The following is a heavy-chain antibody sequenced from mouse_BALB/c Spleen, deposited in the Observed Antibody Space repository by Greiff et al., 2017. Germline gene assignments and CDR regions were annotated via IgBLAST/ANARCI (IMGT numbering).Heavy chain of an antibody. D-gene: IGHD2-1*01. Sequence: EVHLVESGGGLVKPGGSLKLSCAASGFTFSSYTMSWVRQTPEKRLEWVATISSGGSYTYYPDSVKGRFTISRDNAKNTLYLQMSSLKSEDTAMYYCTRSGNYGYWYFDVWGAGTTVTVSS. V-gene: IGHV5-6-4*01. CDR3: TRSGNYGYWYFDV. CDR1: GFTFSSYT. CDR2: ISSGGSYT. J-gene: IGHJ1*01.